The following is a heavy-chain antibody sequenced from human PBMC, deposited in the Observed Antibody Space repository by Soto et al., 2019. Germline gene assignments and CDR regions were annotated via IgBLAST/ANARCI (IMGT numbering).Heavy chain of an antibody. Sequence: PVWSLRLSCSASLFTFSSYWMHWVRQSPGKGLVWVSRINSDVSSTSYADSVKGRFTISRDNAKNTLYLQMNSLRAEDTAVYYCARGPVPSMYGMDVWGQGTTVTVSS. D-gene: IGHD2-8*01. CDR3: ARGPVPSMYGMDV. J-gene: IGHJ6*02. V-gene: IGHV3-74*01. CDR2: INSDVSST. CDR1: LFTFSSYW.